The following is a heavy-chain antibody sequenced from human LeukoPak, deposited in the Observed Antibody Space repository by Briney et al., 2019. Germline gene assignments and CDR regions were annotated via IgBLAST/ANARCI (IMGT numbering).Heavy chain of an antibody. CDR2: VYYTGST. J-gene: IGHJ3*02. V-gene: IGHV4-59*01. Sequence: SATLSLTGPVSGGSISNYYYWTWIRQPPGKGLEWIGYVYYTGSTNFNPSLKSRVTISVDTSKNQFSLNLSSVTAADAAVYYCARYSSGWRSFDIWGQGTMVTVSS. D-gene: IGHD6-19*01. CDR1: GGSISNYY. CDR3: ARYSSGWRSFDI.